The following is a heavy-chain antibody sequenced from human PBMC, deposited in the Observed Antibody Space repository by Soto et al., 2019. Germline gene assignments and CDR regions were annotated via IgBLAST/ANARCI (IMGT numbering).Heavy chain of an antibody. Sequence: SQTLSLTCFISGDSVSRNNGAWNWIRQSPSRGLEWLGRTYYRSRWHDDYAEFVRSRISISPDTSKNQFSLQLSSVTPEDSAVYYCAEGFALAQWGQRALVSVSS. V-gene: IGHV6-1*01. CDR3: AEGFALAQ. CDR1: GDSVSRNNGA. D-gene: IGHD3-16*01. J-gene: IGHJ4*02. CDR2: TYYRSRWHD.